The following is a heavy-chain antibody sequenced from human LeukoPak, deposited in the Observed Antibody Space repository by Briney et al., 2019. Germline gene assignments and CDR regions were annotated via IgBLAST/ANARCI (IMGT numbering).Heavy chain of an antibody. CDR3: AKNRGAGSHYYYHMNV. CDR1: GFTFSTYA. D-gene: IGHD1-26*01. J-gene: IGHJ6*03. V-gene: IGHV3-23*01. Sequence: PGGSLRLSCAASGFTFSTYAMSWVRQAAGKGLEWVSLISGSGGGTYYADSVKGRFTIFGDNSKNTLYLQLNSLRVEDTAVYYCAKNRGAGSHYYYHMNVWGKGTTVTVSS. CDR2: ISGSGGGT.